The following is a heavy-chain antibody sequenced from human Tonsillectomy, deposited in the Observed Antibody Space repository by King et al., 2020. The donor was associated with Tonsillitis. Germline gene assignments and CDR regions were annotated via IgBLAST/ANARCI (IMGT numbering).Heavy chain of an antibody. CDR1: GFTFSSYA. CDR3: ARVGDYAAFDI. CDR2: ISNIVHST. J-gene: IGHJ3*02. V-gene: IGHV3-64*01. Sequence: VQLVESGGGLVQPGGSLRLSCAASGFTFSSYAMHWVRQAPGKGLEYVSPISNIVHSTNYANSVKGRFTISRDKSKNTLYIQMGSLRAEDMAVYYCARVGDYAAFDIWGQGTMVTVSS. D-gene: IGHD4-17*01.